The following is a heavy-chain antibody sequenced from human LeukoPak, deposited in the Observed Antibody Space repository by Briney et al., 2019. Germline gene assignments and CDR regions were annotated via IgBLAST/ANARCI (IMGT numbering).Heavy chain of an antibody. J-gene: IGHJ4*02. V-gene: IGHV3-23*01. CDR1: GXTFSTYA. CDR2: ISGSGGNT. D-gene: IGHD3-10*01. Sequence: GGSLRLSCAASGXTFSTYAMSWVRQAPGRGLEWVSAISGSGGNTYYADSVKGRFTISRDNSKNTLYLQMNSLRAEDTAVYYCATCFFRSGSGYFDYWGQGTLVTVSS. CDR3: ATCFFRSGSGYFDY.